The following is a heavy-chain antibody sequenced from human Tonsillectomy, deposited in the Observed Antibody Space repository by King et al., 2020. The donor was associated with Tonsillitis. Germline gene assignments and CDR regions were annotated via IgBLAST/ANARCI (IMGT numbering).Heavy chain of an antibody. CDR2: VRYDGSQK. D-gene: IGHD1-14*01. J-gene: IGHJ4*02. V-gene: IGHV3-30*02. CDR3: AKDPTGGRFGPELNYFDY. Sequence: QLVQSGGGVVQPGGSLRLSCAASGFTFSSYGMHWVRQPPGKGLEWVTFVRYDGSQKYYADSVKGRFTISRDNSKNTLYLQLHSLRTEDTAVYYCAKDPTGGRFGPELNYFDYWGQGTLVTVSS. CDR1: GFTFSSYG.